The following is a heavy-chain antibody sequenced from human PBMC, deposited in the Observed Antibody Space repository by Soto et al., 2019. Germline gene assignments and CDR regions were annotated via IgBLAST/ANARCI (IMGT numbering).Heavy chain of an antibody. CDR2: VYYSGGA. Sequence: QLQLQESGPGLVKPSETLSLTCAVSGVSIHNSHSFWGWIRQSPGKGLDFIGSVYYSGGANYNPSLKSRVTISVDTSKNQFSLRVNSVTAADTAVYYCGRVVEGATRHTDFDSWGQGTLVTVSS. V-gene: IGHV4-39*01. CDR1: GVSIHNSHSF. CDR3: GRVVEGATRHTDFDS. D-gene: IGHD2-15*01. J-gene: IGHJ5*01.